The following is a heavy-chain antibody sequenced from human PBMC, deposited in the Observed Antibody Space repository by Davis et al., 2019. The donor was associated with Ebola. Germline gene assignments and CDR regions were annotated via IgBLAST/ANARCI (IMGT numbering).Heavy chain of an antibody. J-gene: IGHJ4*02. V-gene: IGHV1-69*06. D-gene: IGHD4-17*01. CDR3: ARGRRGDYVFDY. Sequence: AASVKVSCKASGGTFSSYALSWVRQAPGQGLEWMGGIIPIFGTANYAQKFQGRVTITADKSTSTAYMELSSLRSEDTAVYYCARGRRGDYVFDYWGQGTLVTVSS. CDR1: GGTFSSYA. CDR2: IIPIFGTA.